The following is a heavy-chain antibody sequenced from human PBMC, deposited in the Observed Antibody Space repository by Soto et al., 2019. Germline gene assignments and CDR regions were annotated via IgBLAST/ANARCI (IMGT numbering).Heavy chain of an antibody. D-gene: IGHD1-1*01. CDR2: LYDVDGT. V-gene: IGHV3-53*01. CDR3: ASWLEREHAYDI. CDR1: GLTVRDKQY. J-gene: IGHJ3*02. Sequence: DVQLVASGGGLIQPGGSLRLSCAALGLTVRDKQYITWVRQAPGKGLEWVSALYDVDGTYYADSAKGRFTISRDNSNNIIYLQMNSLGPDDTAVYYCASWLEREHAYDIWGLGTMVTVSS.